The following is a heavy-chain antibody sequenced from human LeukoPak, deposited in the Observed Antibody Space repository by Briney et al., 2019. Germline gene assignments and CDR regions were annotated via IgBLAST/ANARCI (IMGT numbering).Heavy chain of an antibody. CDR2: INHSGST. J-gene: IGHJ6*02. Sequence: SETLSLTCAVYGGSFSGYYWSWIRQPPGKGLEWIGEINHSGSTNYNPSLKSRVTISVDTSKNQFSLKLSSVTAADTAVYYCARVEGRSTYGMDVWGQGTTVTVSS. CDR1: GGSFSGYY. V-gene: IGHV4-34*01. D-gene: IGHD6-6*01. CDR3: ARVEGRSTYGMDV.